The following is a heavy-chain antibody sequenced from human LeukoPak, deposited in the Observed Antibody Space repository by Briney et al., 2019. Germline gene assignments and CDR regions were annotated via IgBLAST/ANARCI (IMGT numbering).Heavy chain of an antibody. V-gene: IGHV4-4*02. CDR3: ARDHGGNTYGYIGVFDY. J-gene: IGHJ4*02. CDR1: GDSISSNNY. Sequence: KPSETLSLTCAVSGDSISSNNYWTWVRQPPGKGLEWIGEIYHSGSTNYNPSLKSRVTMSVDKSKNQFSLKLNSVTAADTAVYYCARDHGGNTYGYIGVFDYWGQGTLATVSS. CDR2: IYHSGST. D-gene: IGHD3-16*01.